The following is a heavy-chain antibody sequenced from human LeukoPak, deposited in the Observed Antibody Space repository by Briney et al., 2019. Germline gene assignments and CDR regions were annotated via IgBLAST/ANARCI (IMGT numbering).Heavy chain of an antibody. Sequence: GGSLRLSCAASGFTFSDYYMSWIRQAPGKGLEWVSYISSSGSTIYYADSVKGRFTISRDNAKNPLYLQMNSLRAEDTAVYYCARDHGSGINYYYGMDVWGQGTTVTVSS. CDR1: GFTFSDYY. CDR2: ISSSGSTI. V-gene: IGHV3-11*01. CDR3: ARDHGSGINYYYGMDV. D-gene: IGHD3-10*01. J-gene: IGHJ6*02.